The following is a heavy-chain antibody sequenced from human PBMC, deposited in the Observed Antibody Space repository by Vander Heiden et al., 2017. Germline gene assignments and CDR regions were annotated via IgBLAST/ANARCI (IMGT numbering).Heavy chain of an antibody. Sequence: EVQLVESGGGLVQPGGSLRLSCVASGFPFDSYWMNWVRQAQGKGLVWVARITGDGSYTNYADSVKGRFTISRDNAKNTLYLEMNSLRVDETAVYYCAKRGPRDSRAFDYWGQGILVTVSS. V-gene: IGHV3-74*01. CDR3: AKRGPRDSRAFDY. D-gene: IGHD2-21*01. CDR1: GFPFDSYW. CDR2: ITGDGSYT. J-gene: IGHJ4*02.